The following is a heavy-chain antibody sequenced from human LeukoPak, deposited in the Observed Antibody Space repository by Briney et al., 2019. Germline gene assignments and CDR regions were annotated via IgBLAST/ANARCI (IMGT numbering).Heavy chain of an antibody. CDR2: ISSSSRHI. Sequence: GGSLRLSCAASGFTLRSYSMNWVRQTPGKGLEWVSSISSSSRHIYYADSVKGRFTISRDNAKNSLHLQMSSLRVEDTAVYYCARDFIAVAGTGNHWFDPWGQGTLVTVSS. J-gene: IGHJ5*02. V-gene: IGHV3-21*01. CDR3: ARDFIAVAGTGNHWFDP. D-gene: IGHD6-19*01. CDR1: GFTLRSYS.